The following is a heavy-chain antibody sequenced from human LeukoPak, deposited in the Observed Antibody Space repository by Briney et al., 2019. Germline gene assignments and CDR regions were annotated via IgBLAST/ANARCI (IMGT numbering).Heavy chain of an antibody. J-gene: IGHJ4*02. CDR3: AKVALIPAATNPFDF. CDR1: GFTFSSYA. CDR2: ISGSGGST. Sequence: GGSLRLSCAASGFTFSSYAMSWVRQAPGKGLEWFSAISGSGGSTYYADSVKGRFTISRDNSKNTLYLQMNSLRAEDTAIYYCAKVALIPAATNPFDFWGQGTLVTVSS. D-gene: IGHD2-2*01. V-gene: IGHV3-23*01.